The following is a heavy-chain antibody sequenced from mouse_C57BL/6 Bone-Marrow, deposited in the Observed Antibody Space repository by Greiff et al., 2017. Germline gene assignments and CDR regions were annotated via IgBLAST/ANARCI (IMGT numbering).Heavy chain of an antibody. CDR1: EYEFPSHD. D-gene: IGHD2-4*01. CDR3: ARQSTMITTGAMDY. V-gene: IGHV5-2*01. Sequence: EVQVVESGGGLVQPGESLKLSCESNEYEFPSHDMSWVRKTPEKRLELVAAINSDGGSTYYPDTMERRFIISRDNTKKTLYLQMSSLRSEGTALYYCARQSTMITTGAMDYWGQGTSVTVSS. J-gene: IGHJ4*01. CDR2: INSDGGST.